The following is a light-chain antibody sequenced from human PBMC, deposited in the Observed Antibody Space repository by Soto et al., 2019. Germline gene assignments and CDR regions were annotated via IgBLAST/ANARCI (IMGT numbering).Light chain of an antibody. Sequence: DIQLTQSPPSLSAYVGDRVTISCQASQGITNCLNWYQQKPGKAPKLLIYDAANLETGVPSRFSGSGSGRHFTFTIDSLQPDDFATSFCQHSDHPITFGPGTTVDIK. V-gene: IGKV1-33*01. CDR3: QHSDHPIT. CDR2: DAA. J-gene: IGKJ3*01. CDR1: QGITNC.